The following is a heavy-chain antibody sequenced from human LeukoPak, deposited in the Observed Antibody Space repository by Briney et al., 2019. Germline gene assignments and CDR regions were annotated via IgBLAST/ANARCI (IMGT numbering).Heavy chain of an antibody. D-gene: IGHD5-12*01. V-gene: IGHV3-49*04. J-gene: IGHJ4*02. CDR2: IRSKAYGGTT. CDR1: GFTFGDYA. Sequence: PGGSLRLSCTASGFTFGDYAMSWVRQAPGKGLEWVGFIRSKAYGGTTEYAASVKGRFTISRDDSKSIAYLQMNRLKTEDTAVYYCTRDDTSSRGYSGYDYFDYWGQGTLVTVSS. CDR3: TRDDTSSRGYSGYDYFDY.